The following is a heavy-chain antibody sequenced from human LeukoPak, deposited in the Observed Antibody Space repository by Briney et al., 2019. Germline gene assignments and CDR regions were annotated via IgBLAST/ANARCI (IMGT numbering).Heavy chain of an antibody. V-gene: IGHV4-59*01. CDR2: IYYSGST. J-gene: IGHJ4*02. Sequence: SETLSLTCTVSGGSISSYYWSCIRQPPGKGLEWIGYIYYSGSTNYNPSLKSRVTISVDTSKNQFSLKLSSVTAADTAVYYCARSSVADYWGQGTVVTVSS. CDR1: GGSISSYY. CDR3: ARSSVADY. D-gene: IGHD2-15*01.